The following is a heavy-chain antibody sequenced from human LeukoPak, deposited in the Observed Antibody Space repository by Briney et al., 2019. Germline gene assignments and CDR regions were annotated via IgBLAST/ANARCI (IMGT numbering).Heavy chain of an antibody. J-gene: IGHJ6*03. CDR3: ARGEQYYYYYYMDV. Sequence: SVKVSCKASGGTFSSYAVSWVRQAPGQGLEWMGGIIPIFGTANYAQKFQGRVTITADEPTSTAYMELSSLRSEDTAVYYCARGEQYYYYYYMDVWGKGTTVTVSS. D-gene: IGHD1/OR15-1a*01. V-gene: IGHV1-69*13. CDR2: IIPIFGTA. CDR1: GGTFSSYA.